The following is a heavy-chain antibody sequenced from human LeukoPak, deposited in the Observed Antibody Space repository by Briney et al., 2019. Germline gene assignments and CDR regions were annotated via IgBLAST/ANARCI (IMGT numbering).Heavy chain of an antibody. CDR3: ITRGTAATNPDY. D-gene: IGHD4-17*01. Sequence: KAGGSLRLSCAASGFTFSNAWMTWVRQAPGKGLEWVGLIKSKTDGRTTDYAAPVQGRFTISRDDSKNTLYLQMNGLKTEDTAIYYCITRGTAATNPDYWGQGTLVTVSS. CDR1: GFTFSNAW. J-gene: IGHJ4*02. CDR2: IKSKTDGRTT. V-gene: IGHV3-15*01.